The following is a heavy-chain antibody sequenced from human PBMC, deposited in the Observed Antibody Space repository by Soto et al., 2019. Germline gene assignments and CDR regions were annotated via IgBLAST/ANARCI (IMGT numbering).Heavy chain of an antibody. V-gene: IGHV3-48*01. D-gene: IGHD3-16*02. CDR2: ISSSSSTI. Sequence: GGSLRLSCAASGFTFSSYSMNWVRQAPGKGLEWVSYISSSSSTIYYADSVKGRFTISRDNAKNSLYLQMNSLRAEDTAVYYCARDRVVGYYYYYYMDVWGKGTTVTVSS. J-gene: IGHJ6*03. CDR1: GFTFSSYS. CDR3: ARDRVVGYYYYYYMDV.